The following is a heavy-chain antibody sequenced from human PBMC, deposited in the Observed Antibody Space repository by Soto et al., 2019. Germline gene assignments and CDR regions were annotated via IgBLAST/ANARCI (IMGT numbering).Heavy chain of an antibody. CDR2: IYYSGST. CDR1: GGSISSGGYY. Sequence: QVQLQESGPGLVKPSQTLSLTCTVSGGSISSGGYYWSWIRQHPGKGLEWIGYIYYSGSTYYNPSLMGRVTISVDTYKTQCSRKLSSVTAEDTAVYYCARGGRRSPGMDVWGQGTTVTVSS. J-gene: IGHJ6*02. V-gene: IGHV4-31*03. CDR3: ARGGRRSPGMDV.